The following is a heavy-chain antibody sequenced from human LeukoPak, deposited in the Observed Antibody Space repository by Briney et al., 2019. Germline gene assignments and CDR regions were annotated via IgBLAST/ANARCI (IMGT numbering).Heavy chain of an antibody. J-gene: IGHJ6*03. Sequence: PGGSLRLSCAASGFTFSSYSMNWVRQAPGKGLEWVSYISSSSSTIYYADSVKGRFTISRDNAKNSLYLQMNSLRDEDTAVYYCARDGTSCYFSSCYYYYYMDVWGKGTTATVSS. D-gene: IGHD2-2*01. CDR1: GFTFSSYS. CDR3: ARDGTSCYFSSCYYYYYMDV. V-gene: IGHV3-48*02. CDR2: ISSSSSTI.